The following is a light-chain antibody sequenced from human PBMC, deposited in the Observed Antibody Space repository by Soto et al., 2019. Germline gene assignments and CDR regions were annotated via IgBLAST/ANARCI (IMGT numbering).Light chain of an antibody. Sequence: EIVLTQSPGTLSLSPGESATLSCRASQSVSSSYLAWYQQKPGQAPRLLIYGASSRATGIPDRFSGSGSGTDFPLTISRLEPEDFAVYYWQQYGSSPQTFGQGTKVEIK. V-gene: IGKV3-20*01. J-gene: IGKJ1*01. CDR1: QSVSSSY. CDR3: QQYGSSPQT. CDR2: GAS.